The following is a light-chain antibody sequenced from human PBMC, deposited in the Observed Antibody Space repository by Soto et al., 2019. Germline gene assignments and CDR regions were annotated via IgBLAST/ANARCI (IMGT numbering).Light chain of an antibody. J-gene: IGLJ2*01. V-gene: IGLV7-46*01. CDR2: DTS. Sequence: QAVVTQEPSLTVSPGGTVTLTCGSSTGAVTSGHYPYWFQQKSGQAPRTLIYDTSNKHSWTPARFSGSLLGGKAALTLSGAQPEDEDDFFCLFSYTGAVVFGGGTKVTAL. CDR1: TGAVTSGHY. CDR3: LFSYTGAVV.